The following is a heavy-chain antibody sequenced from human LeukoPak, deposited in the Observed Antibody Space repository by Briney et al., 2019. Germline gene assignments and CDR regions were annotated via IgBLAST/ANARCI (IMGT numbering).Heavy chain of an antibody. J-gene: IGHJ6*03. D-gene: IGHD2-2*01. CDR2: TNWDGAST. V-gene: IGHV3-20*04. CDR1: GFRFDDYG. Sequence: GGSLRLSCAASGFRFDDYGMSWVRHVPGKGLEWVSGTNWDGASTGYADSVKGRFTISRDNVKNFLYLQMNSLRVEDTALYFCGRVYCSTTSCYDYYDYYMDVWAKGPRSPSP. CDR3: GRVYCSTTSCYDYYDYYMDV.